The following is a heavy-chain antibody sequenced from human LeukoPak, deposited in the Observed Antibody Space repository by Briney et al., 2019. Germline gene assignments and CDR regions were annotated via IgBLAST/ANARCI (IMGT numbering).Heavy chain of an antibody. Sequence: GGSLRLSCAASGFTFSSYWMSWVRQAPGKGLEWVANIKQDGSEKYYVDSVKGRFTISRDNDKNSLFLQMTSLRAEDTAVYYCARVGGRYSPLGHWGQGILVTVSS. D-gene: IGHD3-16*02. CDR1: GFTFSSYW. J-gene: IGHJ5*02. V-gene: IGHV3-7*01. CDR2: IKQDGSEK. CDR3: ARVGGRYSPLGH.